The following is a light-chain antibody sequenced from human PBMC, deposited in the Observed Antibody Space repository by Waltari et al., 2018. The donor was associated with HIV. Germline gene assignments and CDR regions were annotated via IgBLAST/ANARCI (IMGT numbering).Light chain of an antibody. Sequence: QSALTQPPSASGSPGQSVTISCTGTSSDVGGYNYVSWYQQRPGKAPKPMIYEVNRRPSGVPDRFFGSKSGNTASLTVSGLQPEDEADHYCSSYAGGSNLVFGGGTKLTVL. CDR1: SSDVGGYNY. CDR2: EVN. J-gene: IGLJ2*01. CDR3: SSYAGGSNLV. V-gene: IGLV2-8*01.